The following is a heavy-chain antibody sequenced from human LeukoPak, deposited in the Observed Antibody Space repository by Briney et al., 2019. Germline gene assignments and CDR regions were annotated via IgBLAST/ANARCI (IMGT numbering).Heavy chain of an antibody. CDR2: IYCSGST. CDR1: GGSISSGDYY. CDR3: ARVGSYQYYYDSSGYLYYFDY. Sequence: SQTLSLTCTVSGGSISSGDYYWGWIRQPPGKGLEWIGYIYCSGSTYYNPSLKSRVTISVDTSKNQFSLKLSSVTAADTAVYYCARVGSYQYYYDSSGYLYYFDYWGQGTLVTVSS. J-gene: IGHJ4*02. D-gene: IGHD3-22*01. V-gene: IGHV4-30-4*01.